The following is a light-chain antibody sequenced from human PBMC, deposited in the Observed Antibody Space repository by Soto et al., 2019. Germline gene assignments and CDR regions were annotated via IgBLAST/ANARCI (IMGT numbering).Light chain of an antibody. CDR3: LQYSSHSWT. V-gene: IGKV1-5*01. Sequence: DMQMTQAPSSLSPSGGDRVTITCRSSRSISDWLAWYQQKPGKAPELLIFDASNLKSGVSSRFSGSGSGTEFTLTISRLQPDDVATYYCLQYSSHSWTFGQGTKVDIK. CDR2: DAS. J-gene: IGKJ1*01. CDR1: RSISDW.